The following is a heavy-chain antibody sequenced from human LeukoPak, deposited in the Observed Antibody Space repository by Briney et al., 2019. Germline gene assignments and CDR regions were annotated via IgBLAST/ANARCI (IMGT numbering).Heavy chain of an antibody. CDR1: GFIVSGSF. CDR3: ARGQHEYYDFWSGYYSSYYFDY. V-gene: IGHV3-53*01. CDR2: IYTDGST. Sequence: PGGSLRLSCAASGFIVSGSFMNWVRQAPGKGLEWVSIIYTDGSTYHADSVKGRFTISRDNSENTLYLQMNSLRAEDTAVYYCARGQHEYYDFWSGYYSSYYFDYWGQGTLVTVSS. D-gene: IGHD3-3*01. J-gene: IGHJ4*02.